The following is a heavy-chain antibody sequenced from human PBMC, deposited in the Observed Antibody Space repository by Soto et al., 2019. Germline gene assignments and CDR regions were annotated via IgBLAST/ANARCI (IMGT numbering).Heavy chain of an antibody. CDR2: IYYSGST. Sequence: SETLSLTCTVSGGSVSSGSYYWSWIRQPPGKGLEWIGYIYYSGSTNYNPSLKSRVTISVDTSKNQFSLKLRSVTAADTAVYYCASSSGNSYGYPDAFDIWGQGTMVTVSS. V-gene: IGHV4-61*01. CDR1: GGSVSSGSYY. CDR3: ASSSGNSYGYPDAFDI. J-gene: IGHJ3*02. D-gene: IGHD5-18*01.